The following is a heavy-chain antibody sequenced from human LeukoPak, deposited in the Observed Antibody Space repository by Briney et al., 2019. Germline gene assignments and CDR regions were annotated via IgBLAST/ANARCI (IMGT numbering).Heavy chain of an antibody. Sequence: ASVNVSCKASGFRLTSYGVSWMRQAPGQALEWMGWISPHTGITHYAEKFEDRVTMTIDTSTTTAYMELRSLRYADTAVYYCARDSDYSGNGNGDWFDPWGQGTVITVSS. J-gene: IGHJ5*02. D-gene: IGHD4-11*01. CDR1: GFRLTSYG. V-gene: IGHV1-18*04. CDR3: ARDSDYSGNGNGDWFDP. CDR2: ISPHTGIT.